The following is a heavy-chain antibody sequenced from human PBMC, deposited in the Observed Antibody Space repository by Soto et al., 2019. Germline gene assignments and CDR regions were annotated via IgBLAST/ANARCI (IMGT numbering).Heavy chain of an antibody. V-gene: IGHV4-59*01. CDR3: ARGPAEDTAMGYYFDY. J-gene: IGHJ4*02. CDR2: IYYSGST. D-gene: IGHD5-18*01. CDR1: GGSISSYY. Sequence: SETLSLTCTVSGGSISSYYWIWIRQPPGKGLEWIGYIYYSGSTNYNPSLKSRVTISVDTPKNQFSLKLSSVTAADTAVYYCARGPAEDTAMGYYFDYWGQGTLVTVSS.